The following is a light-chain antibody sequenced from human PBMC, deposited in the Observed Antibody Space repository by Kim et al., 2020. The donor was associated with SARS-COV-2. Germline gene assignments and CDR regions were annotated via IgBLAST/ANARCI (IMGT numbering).Light chain of an antibody. CDR3: NSRDSNDNVV. Sequence: SELTQDPAVSVALGQTVRITCQGDSLRSYYATWYQQKPGQAPIVVIYGKNNRPSGIPDRFSGSSSGNTASLTITATQAGDEADYYCNSRDSNDNVVFGGGTQLTVL. CDR2: GKN. V-gene: IGLV3-19*01. J-gene: IGLJ2*01. CDR1: SLRSYY.